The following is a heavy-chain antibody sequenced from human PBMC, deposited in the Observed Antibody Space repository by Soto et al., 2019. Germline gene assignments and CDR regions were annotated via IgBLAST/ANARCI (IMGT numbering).Heavy chain of an antibody. V-gene: IGHV1-18*01. D-gene: IGHD6-13*01. CDR2: ISGFNGNT. CDR3: ARASAYSTPWSFDN. CDR1: GYTFSRYG. Sequence: QVQLVQSGAEVKKPGASVRVSCKASGYTFSRYGFSWVRQAPGRGLEWMGWISGFNGNTKESEKLQGRVTLTTDTAANTAHMELRDLRSDDTAVYYCARASAYSTPWSFDNWGQGTLVTVSS. J-gene: IGHJ4*02.